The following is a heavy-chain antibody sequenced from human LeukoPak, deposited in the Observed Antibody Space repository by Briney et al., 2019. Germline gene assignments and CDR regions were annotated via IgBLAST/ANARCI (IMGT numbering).Heavy chain of an antibody. CDR3: ARYSSGWPGYFDY. V-gene: IGHV3-21*01. CDR2: ISSSSSYI. CDR1: GFTFSSYS. D-gene: IGHD6-25*01. Sequence: GGSLRLSCAASGFTFSSYSMNWVRQAPGKGLEWVSSISSSSSYIYYADSVKGRFTISRDNAKNSLYLQMNSLRAEDTAVYYCARYSSGWPGYFDYWGQGTLVTVSS. J-gene: IGHJ4*02.